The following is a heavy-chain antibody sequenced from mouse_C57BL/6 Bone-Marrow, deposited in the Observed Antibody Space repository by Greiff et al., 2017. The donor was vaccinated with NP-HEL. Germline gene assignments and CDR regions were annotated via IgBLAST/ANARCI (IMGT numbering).Heavy chain of an antibody. CDR2: IDPEDGDT. Sequence: VQLQQSGAELVRPGASVKLSCTASGFNIKDYYMHWVKQRPEQGLEWIGRIDPEDGDTEYAPKFQGKATMTADTSSNTAYLQLSSRTAEDTAVYYCTRWLLAWFAYWGQGTLVTVSA. CDR1: GFNIKDYY. CDR3: TRWLLAWFAY. D-gene: IGHD2-3*01. V-gene: IGHV14-1*01. J-gene: IGHJ3*01.